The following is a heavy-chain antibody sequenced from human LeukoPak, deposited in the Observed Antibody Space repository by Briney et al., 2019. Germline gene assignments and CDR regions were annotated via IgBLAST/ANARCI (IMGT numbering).Heavy chain of an antibody. CDR1: GFTFSSYA. Sequence: GGSLRLSCAASGFTFSSYAMSWVRQAPGKGLEWVSAISGSGGSTYYADSVKGRFTISRDNSKNTLYLQMNSLRAEDTAVYYCARVGYCSSTSCYTDYYYGMDVWGQGTTVTVSS. CDR2: ISGSGGST. V-gene: IGHV3-23*01. J-gene: IGHJ6*02. CDR3: ARVGYCSSTSCYTDYYYGMDV. D-gene: IGHD2-2*02.